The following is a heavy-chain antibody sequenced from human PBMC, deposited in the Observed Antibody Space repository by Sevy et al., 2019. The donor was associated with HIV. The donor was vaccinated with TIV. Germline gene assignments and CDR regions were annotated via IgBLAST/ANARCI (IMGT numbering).Heavy chain of an antibody. Sequence: GGSLRLSCAASGFTFSSYGMHWVRQAPGKGLEWVAFIRYDGSNKYYADSVKGRFTISRDNSKNTLYMQMNSLRAEDTAVYYCAKDVSDYDFWSPFDYWGQGTLVTVSS. CDR2: IRYDGSNK. CDR3: AKDVSDYDFWSPFDY. J-gene: IGHJ4*02. CDR1: GFTFSSYG. D-gene: IGHD3-3*01. V-gene: IGHV3-30*02.